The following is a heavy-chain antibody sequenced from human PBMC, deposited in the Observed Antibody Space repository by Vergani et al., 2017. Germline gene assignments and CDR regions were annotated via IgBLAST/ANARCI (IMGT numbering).Heavy chain of an antibody. J-gene: IGHJ4*02. CDR2: IIPILGIA. Sequence: QVQLVQSGAEVKKPGSSVKVSCKASGGTFSSYTISWVRQAPGQGLEWMGRIIPILGIANYAQKFQGRVTITADKSTSQAYMELSSLRSEDTAVYYCARDREYSSSWYYFDYWGQGTLVTVSS. D-gene: IGHD6-13*01. V-gene: IGHV1-69*08. CDR1: GGTFSSYT. CDR3: ARDREYSSSWYYFDY.